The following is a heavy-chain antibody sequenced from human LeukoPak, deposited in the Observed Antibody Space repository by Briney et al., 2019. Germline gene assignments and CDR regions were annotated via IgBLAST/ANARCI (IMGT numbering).Heavy chain of an antibody. CDR2: VYHRGTT. CDR3: ARFADTNYDAFDI. Sequence: SETLSLICTLSGYSITSGSYWGWIRQPPGKGLGWIANVYHRGTTYYNPSLKSRLTISVDTSKNHFSLRLSSLSAEDTAIYYCARFADTNYDAFDIWGQGTLVTVSS. V-gene: IGHV4-38-2*02. CDR1: GYSITSGSY. D-gene: IGHD4-11*01. J-gene: IGHJ3*02.